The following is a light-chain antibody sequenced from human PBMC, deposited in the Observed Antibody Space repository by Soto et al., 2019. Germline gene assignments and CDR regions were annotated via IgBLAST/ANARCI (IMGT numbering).Light chain of an antibody. CDR1: QSVLYSSNNKNY. CDR2: WAS. V-gene: IGKV4-1*01. CDR3: QQYYSTPYT. Sequence: DIVMTQSPDSLAVSLGERATINCKSSQSVLYSSNNKNYLAWYQQKPGQPPILLIYWASARESGVPDRFSGSGSGTDFNLTISSLQAEDVAVYYCQQYYSTPYTFGQGTKLEIK. J-gene: IGKJ2*01.